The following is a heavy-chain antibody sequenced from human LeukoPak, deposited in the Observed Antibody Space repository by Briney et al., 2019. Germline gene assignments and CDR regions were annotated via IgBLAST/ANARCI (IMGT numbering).Heavy chain of an antibody. CDR3: AKDRGSHSLWDY. V-gene: IGHV3-30*09. CDR2: ISYDGSSK. D-gene: IGHD1-26*01. Sequence: GGSLRLSCAASGFTFSSYAMHWVRQAPGKGLEWVAVISYDGSSKYYADSVKGRFAISRDNSKNTLYVEMNSLRAEDTAVYYCAKDRGSHSLWDYWGQGTLVTVSS. J-gene: IGHJ4*02. CDR1: GFTFSSYA.